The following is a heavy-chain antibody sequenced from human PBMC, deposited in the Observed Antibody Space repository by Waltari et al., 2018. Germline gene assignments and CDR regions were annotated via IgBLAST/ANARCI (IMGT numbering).Heavy chain of an antibody. D-gene: IGHD2-15*01. CDR2: IYYSGST. Sequence: QLQLQESGPGLVKPSETLSLTCTVSGGSISHNTYDWGWIRQPPGKGLEWIGSIYYSGSTYYNPSLRSRVTIVVDTSKNQFSLKLTSVTAADTAVYYCARDVVIMENWFDPWGQGTLVTVSS. CDR3: ARDVVIMENWFDP. CDR1: GGSISHNTYD. V-gene: IGHV4-39*07. J-gene: IGHJ5*02.